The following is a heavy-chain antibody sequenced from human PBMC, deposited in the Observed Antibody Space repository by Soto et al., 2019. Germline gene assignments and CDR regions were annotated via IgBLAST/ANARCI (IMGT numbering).Heavy chain of an antibody. CDR3: ARPSYSSSSGGDPYYFDY. D-gene: IGHD6-6*01. J-gene: IGHJ4*02. CDR2: INAGNGNT. V-gene: IGHV1-3*01. CDR1: GYTFTSYA. Sequence: ASVKVSCKASGYTFTSYAVHWVRQAPGQRLEWMGWINAGNGNTKYSQKFQGRVTITRDTSASTAYMELSSLRSEDTAVYYCARPSYSSSSGGDPYYFDYWGQGTLVTVSS.